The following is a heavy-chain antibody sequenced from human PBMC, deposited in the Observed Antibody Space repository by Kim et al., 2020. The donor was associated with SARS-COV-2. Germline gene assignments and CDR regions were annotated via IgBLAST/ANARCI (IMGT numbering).Heavy chain of an antibody. Sequence: DYNPPLKSRVTIFIDTSKSQFSLRLSSVTAADTALYFCARMPYGGFDYWGQGTLVTVSS. V-gene: IGHV4-59*01. J-gene: IGHJ4*02. CDR3: ARMPYGGFDY. D-gene: IGHD3-16*01.